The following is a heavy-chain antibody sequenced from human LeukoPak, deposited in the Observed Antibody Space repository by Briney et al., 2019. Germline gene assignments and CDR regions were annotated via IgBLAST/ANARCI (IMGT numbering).Heavy chain of an antibody. CDR1: GYSFTTYW. V-gene: IGHV5-51*01. D-gene: IGHD3-10*01. J-gene: IGHJ4*02. Sequence: GESLKISCKGSGYSFTTYWIGWVRQMPGKGLEWMGIMNPGDSDTRYSPYFQGQVTISADKSISTAYLQWSSLKASDTAMYYCSRRGVGSDDYWGQGTLLIVSS. CDR3: SRRGVGSDDY. CDR2: MNPGDSDT.